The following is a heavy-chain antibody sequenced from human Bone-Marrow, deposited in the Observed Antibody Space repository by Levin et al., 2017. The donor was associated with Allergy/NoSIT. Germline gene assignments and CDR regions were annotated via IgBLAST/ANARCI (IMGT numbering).Heavy chain of an antibody. CDR3: ATLLGSVTTFDN. CDR1: GFSFPPSY. D-gene: IGHD4-11*01. Sequence: LSLTCAASGFSFPPSYMSWVRQAPGKGLEWVATIKYDENERYYVDSVKGRFTISRDSAEGSHYLLMNSLRAEDTAVYYCATLLGSVTTFDNWGQGTLVTVSS. V-gene: IGHV3-7*01. CDR2: IKYDENER. J-gene: IGHJ4*02.